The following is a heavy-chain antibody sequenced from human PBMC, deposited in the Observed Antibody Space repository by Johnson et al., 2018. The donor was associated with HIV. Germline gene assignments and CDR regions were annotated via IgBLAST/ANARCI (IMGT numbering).Heavy chain of an antibody. CDR1: GFTFSSYW. CDR2: IKQEGSEK. Sequence: VQLVESGGGLVQPGGSLRLSCAASGFTFSSYWMSWVRQAPGKGLEWVANIKQEGSEKYYVDSVKGRFTISRDNAKNSLYLQMNSLRAEDTAVYYCARSLPYSSSVGFDIWGQGTMVTVSS. V-gene: IGHV3-7*01. CDR3: ARSLPYSSSVGFDI. J-gene: IGHJ3*02. D-gene: IGHD6-6*01.